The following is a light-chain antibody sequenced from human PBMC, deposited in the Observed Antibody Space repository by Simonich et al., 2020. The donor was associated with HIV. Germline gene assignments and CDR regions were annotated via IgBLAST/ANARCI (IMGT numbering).Light chain of an antibody. CDR1: SSNIGSNT. V-gene: IGLV1-44*01. CDR3: AAWDDSLNGRV. Sequence: QSVLTQPPSASGTPGQRVTISCSGSSSNIGSNTVNWYQQLPGTAPKLLFYSNNQRPSGFPDRFSGSKSGTSASLAISGLQSEDESDYYCAAWDDSLNGRVFGGGTKLTVL. J-gene: IGLJ2*01. CDR2: SNN.